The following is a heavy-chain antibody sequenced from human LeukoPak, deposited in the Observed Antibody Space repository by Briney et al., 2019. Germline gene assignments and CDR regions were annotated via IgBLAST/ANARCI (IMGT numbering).Heavy chain of an antibody. D-gene: IGHD1-26*01. CDR2: INPNSGGT. CDR1: GYTFSGYY. V-gene: IGHV1-2*02. Sequence: ASVKVSCKASGYTFSGYYLHWVRQAPGQGLEWMGWINPNSGGTYSVQNFQGRVTMTRDTSITTAYMELSRLKSDDTAVYYCARGGYSGTEKPNDYWGQGTLVTVSS. CDR3: ARGGYSGTEKPNDY. J-gene: IGHJ4*02.